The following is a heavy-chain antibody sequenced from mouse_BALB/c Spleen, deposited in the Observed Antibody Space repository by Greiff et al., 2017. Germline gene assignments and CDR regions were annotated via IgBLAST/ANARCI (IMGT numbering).Heavy chain of an antibody. CDR2: IYWDDDK. J-gene: IGHJ4*01. Sequence: QVTLKVSGPGILQPSQTLSLTCSFSGFSLSTSGMGVSWIRQPSGKGLEWLAHIYWDDDKRYNPSLKSRLTISKDTSRNQVFLKITSVDTADTATYYCARRDDYKKGYAMDYWGQGTSVTVSS. CDR1: GFSLSTSGMG. D-gene: IGHD2-4*01. CDR3: ARRDDYKKGYAMDY. V-gene: IGHV8-12*01.